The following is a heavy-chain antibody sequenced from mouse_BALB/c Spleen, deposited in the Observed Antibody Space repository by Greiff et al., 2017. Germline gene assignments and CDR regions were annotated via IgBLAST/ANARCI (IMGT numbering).Heavy chain of an antibody. CDR1: GFAFSSYD. D-gene: IGHD2-1*01. V-gene: IGHV5-12-1*01. Sequence: EVMVVESGGGLVKPGGSLKLSCAASGFAFSSYDMSWVRQTPEKRLEWVAYISSGGGSTYYPDTVKGRFTISRDNAKNTLYLQMSSLKSEDTAMYYCAMGNYWYAMDYWGQGTTVTVAS. J-gene: IGHJ4*01. CDR3: AMGNYWYAMDY. CDR2: ISSGGGST.